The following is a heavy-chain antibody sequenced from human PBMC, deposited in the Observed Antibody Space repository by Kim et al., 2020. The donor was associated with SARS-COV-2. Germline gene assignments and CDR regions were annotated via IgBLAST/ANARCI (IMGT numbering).Heavy chain of an antibody. CDR2: INAGNGNT. CDR1: GYTFTSYA. J-gene: IGHJ2*01. V-gene: IGHV1-3*01. Sequence: ASVKVSCKASGYTFTSYAMHWVRQAPGQRLEWMGWINAGNGNTKYSQKFQGRVTITRDTSASTAYMELSSLRSEDTAVYYCARAPAVAGTGNYWYFDLWGRGTLVTVSS. D-gene: IGHD6-19*01. CDR3: ARAPAVAGTGNYWYFDL.